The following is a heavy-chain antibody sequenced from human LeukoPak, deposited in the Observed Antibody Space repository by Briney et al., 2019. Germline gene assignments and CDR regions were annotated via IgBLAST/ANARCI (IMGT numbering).Heavy chain of an antibody. V-gene: IGHV3-23*01. CDR3: AKVRSYYYDSSGYPDY. CDR2: ISGSGGST. Sequence: GGSLRLSCAASGFTFSSYAMSWVRQAPGKGLEWVSAISGSGGSTYYADSVKGRFTISRDDSKDTLYLQMNSLRAEDTAVYYCAKVRSYYYDSSGYPDYWGQGTLVTVSS. J-gene: IGHJ4*02. CDR1: GFTFSSYA. D-gene: IGHD3-22*01.